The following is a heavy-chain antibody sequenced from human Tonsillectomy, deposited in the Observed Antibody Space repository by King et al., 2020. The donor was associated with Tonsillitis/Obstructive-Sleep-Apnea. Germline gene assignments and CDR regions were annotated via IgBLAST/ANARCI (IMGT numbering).Heavy chain of an antibody. Sequence: VQLVESGGGVVQPGRSLRLSCAASGFTFTDYGMHWVRQAPGKGLEWVAVISYDGSRQYYGDSVKGRFTISRDSSKNTLFLQMSSLRFEDTAVYHCAKALLSGDSPTYFYMDVWGKGPTVTVSS. CDR1: GFTFTDYG. CDR3: AKALLSGDSPTYFYMDV. J-gene: IGHJ6*03. V-gene: IGHV3-30*18. D-gene: IGHD2-21*02. CDR2: ISYDGSRQ.